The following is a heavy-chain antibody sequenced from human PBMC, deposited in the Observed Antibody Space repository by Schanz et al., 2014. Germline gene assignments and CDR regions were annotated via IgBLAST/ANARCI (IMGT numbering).Heavy chain of an antibody. Sequence: EVQLLESGGGLVQPGGSLRLSCAASGFTFSSYAMSWVRQAPGKGLEWVSAISGSGGSTYYADSVKGRFIISRDNSKNNSKNTLYVQMNSLRAEDTAVYYCARGPLGTSPWGQGTLVTVSS. D-gene: IGHD5-12*01. CDR1: GFTFSSYA. V-gene: IGHV3-23*01. J-gene: IGHJ5*02. CDR3: ARGPLGTSP. CDR2: ISGSGGST.